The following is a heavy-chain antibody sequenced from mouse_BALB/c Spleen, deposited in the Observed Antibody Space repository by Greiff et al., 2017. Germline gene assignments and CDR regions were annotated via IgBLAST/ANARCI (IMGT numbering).Heavy chain of an antibody. V-gene: IGHV1-69*02. Sequence: VQLQQPGAELVRPGASVKLSCKASGYTFTSYWINWVKQRPGQGLEWIGNIYPSDSYTNYNQKFKDKATLTVDKSSSTAYMQLSSPTSEDSAVYYCTRGGFYDYEIDYAMDYWGQGTSVTVSS. CDR2: IYPSDSYT. CDR1: GYTFTSYW. D-gene: IGHD2-4*01. J-gene: IGHJ4*01. CDR3: TRGGFYDYEIDYAMDY.